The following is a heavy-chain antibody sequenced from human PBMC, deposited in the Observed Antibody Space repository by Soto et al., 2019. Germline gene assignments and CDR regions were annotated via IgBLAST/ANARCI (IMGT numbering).Heavy chain of an antibody. CDR1: GFTFDDYA. V-gene: IGHV3-9*01. CDR2: ISWNSGSI. D-gene: IGHD3-3*01. Sequence: PGVSLRLSCAASGFTFDDYAMHWVRQAPGKGLEWVSGISWNSGSIGYADSVKGRFTISRYNSKNSLYLQMNSLRAEDTALYYCAKEKRGILFLEWLSHGHYYYYGRDVWGQGTTVTVS. CDR3: AKEKRGILFLEWLSHGHYYYYGRDV. J-gene: IGHJ6*02.